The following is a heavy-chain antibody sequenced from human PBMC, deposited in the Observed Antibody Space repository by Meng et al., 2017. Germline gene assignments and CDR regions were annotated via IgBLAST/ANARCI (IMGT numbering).Heavy chain of an antibody. CDR3: ARRKIWPTRRPYSSGSHNWYFDL. D-gene: IGHD3-10*01. Sequence: GSLRLSCAVYGGSFSGYYWSWIRQPPGKGLEWIGEINHSGSTNYNPSLKSRVNISVDTSKNQFYLKLSSVTAADTAVYYYARRKIWPTRRPYSSGSHNWYFDLWGRGTLVTVSS. J-gene: IGHJ2*01. CDR1: GGSFSGYY. V-gene: IGHV4-34*01. CDR2: INHSGST.